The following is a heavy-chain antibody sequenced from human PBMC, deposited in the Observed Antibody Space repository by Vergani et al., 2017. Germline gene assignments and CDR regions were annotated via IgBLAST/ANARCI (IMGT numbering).Heavy chain of an antibody. V-gene: IGHV3-48*04. CDR2: ISSSSSTI. CDR3: ARGEYYYDSSGYYYDY. Sequence: EVQLVESGGGLVQPGGSLRLSCAASGFTFSSYSMNWVRQAPGKGLEWVSYISSSSSTIYYADSVKGRFTISRDNAKNSLYLQMNSLRAEDTAVYSCARGEYYYDSSGYYYDYWGQGTLVTVSS. D-gene: IGHD3-22*01. J-gene: IGHJ4*02. CDR1: GFTFSSYS.